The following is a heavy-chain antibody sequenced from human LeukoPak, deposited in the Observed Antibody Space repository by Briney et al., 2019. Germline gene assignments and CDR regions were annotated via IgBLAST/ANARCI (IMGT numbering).Heavy chain of an antibody. CDR3: AKGLGLQYDYYYGMDV. V-gene: IGHV3-30*02. CDR1: GFTFSSYG. CDR2: IWYDGSNK. J-gene: IGHJ6*02. D-gene: IGHD4-11*01. Sequence: GGSLRLSCAASGFTFSSYGMHWVRQAPGKGLEWVAVIWYDGSNKYYADSVKGRFTISRDNSKNTLYLQMNSLRAEDTAVYYCAKGLGLQYDYYYGMDVWGQGTTVTVSS.